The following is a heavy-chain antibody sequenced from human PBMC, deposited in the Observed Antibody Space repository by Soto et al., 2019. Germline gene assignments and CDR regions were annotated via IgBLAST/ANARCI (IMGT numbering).Heavy chain of an antibody. V-gene: IGHV3-23*01. CDR1: GFTFSSYA. CDR3: AKDRYIVVVVAANEDF. Sequence: EVQLLESGGGLVQPGGSLRLSCAASGFTFSSYAMSWVRQAPGKGLEWVSAISGSGGSTYYADSVKGRFTISRDNSKNTLYLKMNSLRAEDTAVYYCAKDRYIVVVVAANEDFCGEGTLVTVSS. D-gene: IGHD2-15*01. CDR2: ISGSGGST. J-gene: IGHJ4*02.